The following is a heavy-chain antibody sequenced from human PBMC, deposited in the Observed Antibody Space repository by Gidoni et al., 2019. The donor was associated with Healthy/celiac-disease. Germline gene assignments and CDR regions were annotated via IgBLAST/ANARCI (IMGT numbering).Heavy chain of an antibody. Sequence: QVQLQESGPGLVKPSQTLSLTCTVAGGSISSGSYYWSWIRQPAGKGLEWIWRIYTSGSTNYNPSLKSRVTISVDTSKNQFSLKLSSVTAADTAVYYCARYSGSIGGDAFDIWGQGTMVTVSS. CDR2: IYTSGST. CDR1: GGSISSGSYY. CDR3: ARYSGSIGGDAFDI. D-gene: IGHD1-26*01. J-gene: IGHJ3*02. V-gene: IGHV4-61*02.